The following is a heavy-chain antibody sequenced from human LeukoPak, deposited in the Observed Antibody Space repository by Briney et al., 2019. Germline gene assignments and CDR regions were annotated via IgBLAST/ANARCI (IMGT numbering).Heavy chain of an antibody. CDR2: INPNSGGT. Sequence: ASVKVSCKASGYTFTGYYMHWVRQAPGQGLEWMGWINPNSGGTNYAQKFQGRVTMTRDTSISTAYMELSRLRSDDTAVYYCARSRGVRGGDPPLLYWGQGTLVTVSS. V-gene: IGHV1-2*02. J-gene: IGHJ4*02. D-gene: IGHD3-10*01. CDR1: GYTFTGYY. CDR3: ARSRGVRGGDPPLLY.